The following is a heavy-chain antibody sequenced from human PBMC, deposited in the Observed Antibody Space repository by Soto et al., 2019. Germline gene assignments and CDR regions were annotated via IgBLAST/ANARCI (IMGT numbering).Heavy chain of an antibody. CDR3: ARGKYYYDSSGFLDY. D-gene: IGHD3-22*01. V-gene: IGHV3-66*01. J-gene: IGHJ4*02. CDR2: IYSGGST. Sequence: EVQLVESGGGLVQPGGSLRLSCAASGFTVCSNYMSWVRQAPGKGLEWVSVIYSGGSTYYADSVKGRFTISRDNSKNTLYLQMNSLRAEDTAVYYCARGKYYYDSSGFLDYWGQGTLVTDSS. CDR1: GFTVCSNY.